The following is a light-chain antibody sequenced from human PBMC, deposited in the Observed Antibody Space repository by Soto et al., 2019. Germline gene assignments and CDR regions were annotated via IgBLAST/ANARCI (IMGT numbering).Light chain of an antibody. CDR2: GAS. CDR3: QQYGSSPWT. J-gene: IGKJ1*01. CDR1: QSVSSSY. Sequence: EIVLTQSPGTLSFSPGERATLSCRASQSVSSSYLAWYQQKPGQAPRLIIYGASSRATGIPDRFSGSGSGTDCTLTISRLEPEDVAVYYCQQYGSSPWTFGQGTKVDIK. V-gene: IGKV3-20*01.